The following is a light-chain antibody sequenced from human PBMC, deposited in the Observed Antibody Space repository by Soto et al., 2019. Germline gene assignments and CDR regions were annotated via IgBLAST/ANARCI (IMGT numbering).Light chain of an antibody. CDR3: KQYNSYPWT. CDR2: KAS. J-gene: IGKJ1*01. V-gene: IGKV1-5*03. CDR1: QTISSW. Sequence: EIDVCQSPSTVCGSVGVRFTITCRASQTISSWLAWYQQKPGKAPKLLIYKASTLKSGVPSRFSGSGSGTEFTLTISSLHPDDFANYYCKQYNSYPWTCGQGTTGDI.